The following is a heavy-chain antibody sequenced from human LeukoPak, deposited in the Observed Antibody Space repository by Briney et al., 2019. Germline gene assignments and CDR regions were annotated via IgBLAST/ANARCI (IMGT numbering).Heavy chain of an antibody. V-gene: IGHV3-23*01. J-gene: IGHJ4*02. CDR2: ISGSGGST. CDR1: GFTFSSYA. CDR3: AKGSGDHYDSSGYYLFGY. D-gene: IGHD3-22*01. Sequence: GGSLRLSCAASGFTFSSYAMSWVRQAPGKGLEWVSAISGSGGSTYYADSVKGRFTISRDNSKNTLYLQMNSLRAEDTAVYYCAKGSGDHYDSSGYYLFGYWGQGTLVTVSS.